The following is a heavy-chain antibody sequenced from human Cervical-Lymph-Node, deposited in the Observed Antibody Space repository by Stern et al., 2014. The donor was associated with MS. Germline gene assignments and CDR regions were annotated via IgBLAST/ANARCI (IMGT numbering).Heavy chain of an antibody. CDR2: IIPIFGTA. V-gene: IGHV1-69*06. J-gene: IGHJ5*02. CDR1: GGTFSSYA. D-gene: IGHD3-10*01. Sequence: QMQLVQSGAEVKKPGSSGKVSCKASGGTFSSYAISWVRQAPGQALEWIGGIIPIFGTANYAQKFQGRVTITADKSTSTAYMELSSLRSEDTAVYYCARDRSSGSYSFWFDPWGQGTLVTVSS. CDR3: ARDRSSGSYSFWFDP.